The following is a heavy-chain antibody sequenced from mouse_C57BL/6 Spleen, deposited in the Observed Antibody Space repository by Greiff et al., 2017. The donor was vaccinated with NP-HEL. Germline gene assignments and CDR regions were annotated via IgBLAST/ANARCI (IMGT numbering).Heavy chain of an antibody. CDR3: ARREDSSGYPFAY. J-gene: IGHJ3*01. CDR2: ISSGSSTI. V-gene: IGHV5-17*01. CDR1: GFTFSDYG. D-gene: IGHD3-2*02. Sequence: EVKVEESGGGLVKPGGSLKLSCAASGFTFSDYGMHWVRQAPEKGLEWVAYISSGSSTIYYADTVKGRFTISRDNAKNTLFLQMTSLRSEDTAMYYCARREDSSGYPFAYWGQGTLVTVSA.